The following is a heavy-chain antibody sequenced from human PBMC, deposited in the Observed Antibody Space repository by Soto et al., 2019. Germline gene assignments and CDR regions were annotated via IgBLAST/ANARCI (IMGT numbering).Heavy chain of an antibody. CDR2: ISSSSNSI. CDR1: GFTFSSYS. J-gene: IGHJ6*02. CDR3: ARVEAVANYYYGMDV. D-gene: IGHD6-19*01. Sequence: GGSLRLSCAASGFTFSSYSMNWVRQAPGKGLEWVSYISSSSNSIYYADSVKGRFTISRDNSKNTLLLQMNSLRAEDTAVYYCARVEAVANYYYGMDVWGPGTMVTVFS. V-gene: IGHV3-48*01.